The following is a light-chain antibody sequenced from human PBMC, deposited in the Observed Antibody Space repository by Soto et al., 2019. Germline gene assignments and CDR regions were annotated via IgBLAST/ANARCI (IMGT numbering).Light chain of an antibody. CDR1: NSDVGGFNY. V-gene: IGLV2-14*03. Sequence: QSVLTPPASGSGSPGDGSTIPRTGTNSDVGGFNYVSWYQQHPGKAPKLMIYDVTNRPSRVSYRFSGSKSGNTASLTISGLQAEDEADYYCNSYTSSSTYVFGTGTKVTVL. J-gene: IGLJ1*01. CDR3: NSYTSSSTYV. CDR2: DVT.